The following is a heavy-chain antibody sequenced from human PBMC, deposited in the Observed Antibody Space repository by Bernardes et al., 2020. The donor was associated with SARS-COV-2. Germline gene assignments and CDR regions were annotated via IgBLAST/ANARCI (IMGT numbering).Heavy chain of an antibody. Sequence: GGSLRLSCVASGFTFSNYWIHWVRQVPGKGLVWVSRIKTDGSSANFADSVKGRFTISRDNAKNTVYLQMNSLRAEDTAIYYCVRGTGGYGDWDYWGQGTLVTVSS. J-gene: IGHJ4*02. D-gene: IGHD2-8*02. CDR3: VRGTGGYGDWDY. CDR1: GFTFSNYW. CDR2: IKTDGSSA. V-gene: IGHV3-74*01.